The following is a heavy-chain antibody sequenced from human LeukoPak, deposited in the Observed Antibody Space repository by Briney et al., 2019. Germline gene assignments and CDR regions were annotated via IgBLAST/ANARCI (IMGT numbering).Heavy chain of an antibody. J-gene: IGHJ6*03. CDR2: IYYSGST. Sequence: SETLSLTCAVSGDSISSGGYSWSWIRQPPGKGLEWIGYIYYSGSTYYNPSLKSRVTISVDTSKNQFSLKLSSVTAADTAVYYCARESDPYYYYYYMDVWGKGTTVTVSS. CDR3: ARESDPYYYYYYMDV. CDR1: GDSISSGGYS. V-gene: IGHV4-30-4*07.